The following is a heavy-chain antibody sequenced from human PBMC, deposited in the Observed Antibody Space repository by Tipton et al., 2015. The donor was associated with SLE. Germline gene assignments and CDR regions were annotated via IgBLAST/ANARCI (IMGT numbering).Heavy chain of an antibody. J-gene: IGHJ6*03. Sequence: SLRLSCTGSGFTFNNHWMHWVRQAPGQGLAWISRINTDGSSKTYAESVKGRFTISRDNAKSTLYLQIDSLRAEDSAVYYCARRASDNYYYYMDVWGNGTTVVVSS. CDR2: INTDGSSK. CDR1: GFTFNNHW. CDR3: ARRASDNYYYYMDV. V-gene: IGHV3-74*01.